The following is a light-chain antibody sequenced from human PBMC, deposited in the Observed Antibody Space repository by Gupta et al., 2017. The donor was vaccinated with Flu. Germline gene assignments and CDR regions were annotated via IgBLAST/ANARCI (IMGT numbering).Light chain of an antibody. Sequence: VNISCSGTCSHSGSDTFSWYQQIPGAAPKLLIYHSNHRASGAPARFSGAKSGASASLFIDGLQAEDEGIYYCAHWDDILDGPVFGGGTRLTVL. CDR2: HSN. J-gene: IGLJ2*01. CDR1: CSHSGSDT. CDR3: AHWDDILDGPV. V-gene: IGLV1-44*01.